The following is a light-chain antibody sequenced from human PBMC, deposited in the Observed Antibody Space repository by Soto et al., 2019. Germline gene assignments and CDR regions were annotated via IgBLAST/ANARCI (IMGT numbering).Light chain of an antibody. CDR2: EIS. CDR1: QSLLHDDGKTY. V-gene: IGKV2-24*01. Sequence: DIVMTQTPLSSPVTLGQPASISCRYSQSLLHDDGKTYLSWLQQRPGQPPRLLIYEISNRFSGVPDRFSGSGAGTDCTLIISRVEAEDVGVYYCMQATQLPLSFGGGTRVEIK. J-gene: IGKJ4*01. CDR3: MQATQLPLS.